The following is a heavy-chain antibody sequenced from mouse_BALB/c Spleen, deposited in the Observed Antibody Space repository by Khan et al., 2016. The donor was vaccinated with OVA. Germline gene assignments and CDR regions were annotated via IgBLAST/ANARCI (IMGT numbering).Heavy chain of an antibody. J-gene: IGHJ4*01. D-gene: IGHD2-10*01. CDR1: GFSLTGYG. Sequence: VQLVESGPGLVAPSQSLSITCTVSGFSLTGYGVNWVRQPPGKGLEWMGMIWGDGSTDYNSALKSRLGISKEKSTSQVFLKMNSLHTDATARYYWDRAYYGNYREAMDYWGQGTSVTVAS. CDR3: DRAYYGNYREAMDY. V-gene: IGHV2-6-7*01. CDR2: IWGDGST.